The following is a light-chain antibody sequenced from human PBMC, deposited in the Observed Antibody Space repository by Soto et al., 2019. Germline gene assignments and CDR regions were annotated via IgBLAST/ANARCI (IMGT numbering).Light chain of an antibody. CDR3: SAWDASLNGVV. J-gene: IGLJ2*01. CDR2: GNH. Sequence: QSVLTQPPSASGTPGQRVTISCSGSRSNIGDFTVNWYQQLPGTTPTLVIFGNHQRPSGVPDRFSGSKSGTSASLAISGLQSEDEADDYCSAWDASLNGVVFGGGTKLTVL. CDR1: RSNIGDFT. V-gene: IGLV1-44*01.